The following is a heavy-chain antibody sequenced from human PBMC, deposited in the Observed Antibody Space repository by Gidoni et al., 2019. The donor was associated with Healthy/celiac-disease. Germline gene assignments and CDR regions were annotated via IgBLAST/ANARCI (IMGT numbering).Heavy chain of an antibody. V-gene: IGHV4-59*01. J-gene: IGHJ5*02. CDR3: ARDVGFDCSSTSCYPGTNWFDP. CDR2: IYYSGST. Sequence: QVQLQESGPGLVKPSETLSLTCTVSGGSISSYYWSWIRQPPGKGLEWIGYIYYSGSTNYNPSLKSRVTISVDTSKNQFSLKLSSVTAADTAVYYCARDVGFDCSSTSCYPGTNWFDPWGQGTLVTVSS. D-gene: IGHD2-2*01. CDR1: GGSISSYY.